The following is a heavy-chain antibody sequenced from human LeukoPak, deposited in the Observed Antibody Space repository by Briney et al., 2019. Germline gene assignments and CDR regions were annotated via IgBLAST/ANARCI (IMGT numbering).Heavy chain of an antibody. J-gene: IGHJ5*02. D-gene: IGHD3-22*01. CDR1: GGSFSGYY. CDR2: INHSGST. V-gene: IGHV4-34*01. CDR3: ARGGVVVIRNWFDP. Sequence: PSETLSLTCAVYGGSFSGYYWSWIRQPPGKGLEWIGGINHSGSTNYNPSLKSRVTISVDTSKNQFSLKLSSVTAADTAVYYCARGGVVVIRNWFDPWGQGALVTVSS.